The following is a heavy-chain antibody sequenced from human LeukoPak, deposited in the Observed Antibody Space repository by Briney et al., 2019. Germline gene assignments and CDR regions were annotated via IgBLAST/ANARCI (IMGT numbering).Heavy chain of an antibody. D-gene: IGHD6-13*01. CDR2: ISDNGGNT. J-gene: IGHJ4*02. Sequence: PGGSLRLSCSASGFTFSNYAIHWVRQAPGQGLEYVSTISDNGGNTNYADSVKGRFTISRDNSKNTLYLQMSSLRPEDTAVYYCVKAAGSWYGYFDYWGQGTLVTVSS. CDR3: VKAAGSWYGYFDY. CDR1: GFTFSNYA. V-gene: IGHV3-64D*06.